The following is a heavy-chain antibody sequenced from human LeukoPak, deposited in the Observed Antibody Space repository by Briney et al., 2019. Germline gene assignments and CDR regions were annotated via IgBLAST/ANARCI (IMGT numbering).Heavy chain of an antibody. CDR2: ISISGDNT. V-gene: IGHV3-23*01. J-gene: IGHJ4*02. CDR3: ARDNRYSSSFNDY. D-gene: IGHD6-13*01. CDR1: GFTFSDYA. Sequence: GGSLRLSCAASGFTFSDYAMSWVRQGPGKGLEWVSTISISGDNTYYADSVKGRFTISRDNSKNTLYLQMNSLRAEDTAVYYCARDNRYSSSFNDYWGQGTLVTVSS.